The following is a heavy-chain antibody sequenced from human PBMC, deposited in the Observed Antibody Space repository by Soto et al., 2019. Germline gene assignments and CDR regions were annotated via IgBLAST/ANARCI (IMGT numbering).Heavy chain of an antibody. Sequence: GGSLRLSCAASGFTFSDYYMSWIRQAPGKGLEWVSYISSSSSYTSYADSVKGRFTISRDNATNSLYLQMNSLRAEDAALYCCARDVSGSYRYFDYWGQGTLVTVSS. D-gene: IGHD1-26*01. J-gene: IGHJ4*02. CDR2: ISSSSSYT. V-gene: IGHV3-11*06. CDR1: GFTFSDYY. CDR3: ARDVSGSYRYFDY.